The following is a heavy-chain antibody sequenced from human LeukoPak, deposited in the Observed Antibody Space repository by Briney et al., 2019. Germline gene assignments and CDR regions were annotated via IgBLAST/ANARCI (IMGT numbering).Heavy chain of an antibody. CDR1: RFTFSTYA. V-gene: IGHV3-23*01. CDR2: ISGSGDTT. J-gene: IGHJ4*02. D-gene: IGHD2-2*01. Sequence: GGSLRLSCTASRFTFSTYAVSWVRQAPGKGLEWVSSISGSGDTTYYTGSVKGRFTISRGNSKNALYLQMSSLRAEDTAVYYCAKSQRNDQQVVQRIDYWGQGTLVTVSS. CDR3: AKSQRNDQQVVQRIDY.